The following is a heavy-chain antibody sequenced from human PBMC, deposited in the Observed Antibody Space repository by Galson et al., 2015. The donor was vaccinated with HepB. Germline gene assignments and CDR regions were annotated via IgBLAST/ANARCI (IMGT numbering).Heavy chain of an antibody. CDR1: GFTFSDYY. D-gene: IGHD2-15*01. CDR3: ARDVRDCSGGSCYKESRAAEYFQH. V-gene: IGHV3-11*06. J-gene: IGHJ1*01. CDR2: ISSSSSYT. Sequence: SLRLSCAASGFTFSDYYMSWIRQAPGKGLEWVPYISSSSSYTNYADSVKGRFTISRDNAKNSLYLQMNSLRAEDTAVYYCARDVRDCSGGSCYKESRAAEYFQHWGQGTLVTVSS.